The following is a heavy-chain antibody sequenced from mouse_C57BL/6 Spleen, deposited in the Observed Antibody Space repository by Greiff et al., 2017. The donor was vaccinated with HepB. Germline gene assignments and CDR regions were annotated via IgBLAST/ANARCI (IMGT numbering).Heavy chain of an antibody. CDR2: ISGGGGNT. J-gene: IGHJ4*01. CDR3: ARFGYYGSSYYAMDD. CDR1: GFTFSSYT. V-gene: IGHV5-9*01. D-gene: IGHD1-1*01. Sequence: EVNVVESGGGLVKPGGSLKLSCAASGFTFSSYTMSWVRQTPEKRLEWVATISGGGGNTYYPDSVKGRFTISRDNAKNTLYLQMSSLRSEDTALYYCARFGYYGSSYYAMDDWGQGTSVTVSS.